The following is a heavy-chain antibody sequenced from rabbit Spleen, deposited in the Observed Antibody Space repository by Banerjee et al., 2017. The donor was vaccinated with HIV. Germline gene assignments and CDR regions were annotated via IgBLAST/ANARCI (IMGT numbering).Heavy chain of an antibody. CDR3: ARDTGTSFSTYGMDL. Sequence: QEQLKETGGGLVQPGGSLTLSCKASGIDLMSIAMNWVRQVPGKGLEWIGYIYPVFGSTYYANWVNGRFTISSHNAQNTLYLQLNSLTAADTATYFCARDTGTSFSTYGMDLWGQGTLVTVS. J-gene: IGHJ6*01. V-gene: IGHV1S47*01. CDR1: GIDLMSIA. CDR2: IYPVFGST. D-gene: IGHD8-1*01.